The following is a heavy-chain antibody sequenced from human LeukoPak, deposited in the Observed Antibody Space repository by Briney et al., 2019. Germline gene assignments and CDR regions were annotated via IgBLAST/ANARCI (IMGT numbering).Heavy chain of an antibody. CDR1: GFTFSIYA. Sequence: GGSLRLSSAASGFTFSIYAMSWVRQPPGKGLEWVSGISGSGGSTYYADSVKGRFTISRDNYKNTLYLQMNSLRAEDTAVYYCAKNPPSIVVVTAHNYWGQGTLVTVSS. J-gene: IGHJ4*02. V-gene: IGHV3-23*01. CDR2: ISGSGGST. CDR3: AKNPPSIVVVTAHNY. D-gene: IGHD2-21*02.